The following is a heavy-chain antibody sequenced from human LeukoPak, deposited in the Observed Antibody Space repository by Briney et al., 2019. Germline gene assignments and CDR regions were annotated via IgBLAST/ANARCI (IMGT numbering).Heavy chain of an antibody. CDR3: ARCSGGSCYQSDDY. D-gene: IGHD2-15*01. Sequence: GESLRLSCAASGFTFSTYSMNWVRQAPGKGLEWVSSISSSSSYIYYADSVKGRFTISRDNAKNSLYLQMNSLRAEDTAVYYCARCSGGSCYQSDDYWGQGTLVTVSS. CDR2: ISSSSSYI. CDR1: GFTFSTYS. V-gene: IGHV3-21*01. J-gene: IGHJ4*02.